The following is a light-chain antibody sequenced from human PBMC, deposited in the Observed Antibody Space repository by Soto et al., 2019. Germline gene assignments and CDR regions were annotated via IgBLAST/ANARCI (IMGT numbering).Light chain of an antibody. Sequence: DIQMTQSPSTLSASVGDRGTITCRASQSISSWLAWYQQKPGKAPKLLIYKASSLESGVPSRFSGSGSGTEFTRTISRLQPDDFATYYCQQYNSVSLLTFGGGTKVEIK. J-gene: IGKJ4*01. V-gene: IGKV1-5*03. CDR2: KAS. CDR1: QSISSW. CDR3: QQYNSVSLLT.